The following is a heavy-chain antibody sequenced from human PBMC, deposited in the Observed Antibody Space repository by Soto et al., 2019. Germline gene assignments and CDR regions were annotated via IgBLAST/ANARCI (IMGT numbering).Heavy chain of an antibody. V-gene: IGHV2-70*13. CDR2: IERDDYDK. Sequence: SGPTLVNPPYTLTLTCTFSVFSLTSPGMCVSWIRQSPGKALEWLALIERDDYDKYYNTSLKTRLTISKDTRKNQVVLTMANMEPADTATYYCARSIRGPRRFNGMDVWGQGTTVTVSS. CDR3: ARSIRGPRRFNGMDV. J-gene: IGHJ6*02. D-gene: IGHD1-20*01. CDR1: VFSLTSPGMC.